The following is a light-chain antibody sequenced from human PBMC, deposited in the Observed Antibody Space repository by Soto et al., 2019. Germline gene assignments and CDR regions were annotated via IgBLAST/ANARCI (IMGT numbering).Light chain of an antibody. Sequence: DLQMTPSPSSLSASVGDRVTITCRASQAIGSWLAWYQHKPGKAPKLLIYGASSLQSEAPSRVSGSGSGTDFTLTISNLQPEDFATYYCQHGDTFPITFGGGTRVEIK. J-gene: IGKJ4*01. CDR3: QHGDTFPIT. CDR1: QAIGSW. V-gene: IGKV1-12*01. CDR2: GAS.